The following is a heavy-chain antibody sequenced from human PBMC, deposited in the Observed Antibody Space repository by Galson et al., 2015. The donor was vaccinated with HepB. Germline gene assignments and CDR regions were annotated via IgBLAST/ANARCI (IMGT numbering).Heavy chain of an antibody. J-gene: IGHJ4*02. Sequence: SLRLSCAASGFTFSSYAMSWVRQAPGKGLEWVSGMSGSGDSTDYADSVKGRFTISRDNSKNTLYLQMNSLRAEDTAVYYCAKDGYCSSTSCDSDYWGQGTLVTVSS. D-gene: IGHD2-2*01. CDR2: MSGSGDST. CDR3: AKDGYCSSTSCDSDY. CDR1: GFTFSSYA. V-gene: IGHV3-23*01.